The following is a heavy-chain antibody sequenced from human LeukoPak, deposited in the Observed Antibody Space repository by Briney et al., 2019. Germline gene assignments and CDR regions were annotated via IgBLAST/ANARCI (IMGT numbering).Heavy chain of an antibody. CDR2: INSDGSTT. V-gene: IGHV3-74*01. CDR1: GFTFSRYW. J-gene: IGHJ6*03. CDR3: AKNGDRGAFCSGGTCYPYYYYYMDV. D-gene: IGHD2-15*01. Sequence: GGSLRLSCAASGFTFSRYWMHWVRQAPGKGLVWVSRINSDGSTTIYADSVKGRFTISRDNAKNSLYLQINSLRAEDTAVYYCAKNGDRGAFCSGGTCYPYYYYYMDVWGKGTTVTISS.